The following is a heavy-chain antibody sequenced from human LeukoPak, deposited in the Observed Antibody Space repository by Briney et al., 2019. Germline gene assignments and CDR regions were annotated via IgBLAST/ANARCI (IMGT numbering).Heavy chain of an antibody. V-gene: IGHV3-30*02. D-gene: IGHD1-14*01. Sequence: GGSLRLSCAASGFTFSSYGMHWVRQAPGKGLEWVAFIRYDGSNKYYADSVKGRFTISRDNSKNTLYLQMNSLRAEDTAVYYCARDITVAFDIWGQGTMVTVSS. J-gene: IGHJ3*02. CDR1: GFTFSSYG. CDR3: ARDITVAFDI. CDR2: IRYDGSNK.